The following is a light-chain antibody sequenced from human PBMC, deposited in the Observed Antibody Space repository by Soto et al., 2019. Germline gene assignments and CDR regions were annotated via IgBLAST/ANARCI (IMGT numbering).Light chain of an antibody. J-gene: IGLJ2*01. CDR2: EGS. CDR3: CSYAGSSTFKGV. CDR1: SSDVGSYNL. V-gene: IGLV2-23*03. Sequence: QLVLTQPASVSGSPGQSITISCTGTSSDVGSYNLVSWYQQHPGKAPKLMIYEGSKRPSGVSNRFSGSKSGNTASLTISGLQAEDEADYYCCSYAGSSTFKGVFGGGTKVTVL.